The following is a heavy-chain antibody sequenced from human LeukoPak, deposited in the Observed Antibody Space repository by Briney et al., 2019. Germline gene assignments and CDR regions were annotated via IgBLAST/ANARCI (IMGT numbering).Heavy chain of an antibody. V-gene: IGHV1-18*01. CDR2: ISAYNGNT. CDR1: GYTFTSYG. Sequence: GASVKVSCKASGYTFTSYGISWVRQAPGQGLEWMGWISAYNGNTNYAQRFQGRVTMTTDTSTSTAYMELRSLKSDDTAVYYCARASDPRIISLYIIPEWDYWGQGTLVTVSS. CDR3: ARASDPRIISLYIIPEWDY. J-gene: IGHJ4*02. D-gene: IGHD3-10*01.